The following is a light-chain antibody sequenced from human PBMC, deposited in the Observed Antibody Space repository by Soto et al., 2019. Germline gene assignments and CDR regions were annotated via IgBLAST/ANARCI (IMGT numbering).Light chain of an antibody. V-gene: IGLV3-1*01. CDR3: HACDSSTVV. J-gene: IGLJ2*01. CDR2: QNS. Sequence: SYELTQPPSVSVSPGQTASITCSGDKLGDKYACWYQQKPGQSPVLVIYQNSKRPSGIPERFSGSNSGNTATLTTRGTQAVDDADYYCHACDSSTVVFGGGTKVTVL. CDR1: KLGDKY.